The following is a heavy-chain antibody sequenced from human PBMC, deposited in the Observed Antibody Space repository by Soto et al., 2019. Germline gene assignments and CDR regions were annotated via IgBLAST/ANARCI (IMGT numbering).Heavy chain of an antibody. V-gene: IGHV3-11*01. CDR1: GFPFSDYY. CDR3: ARAVDSSSWYGASIWFDP. D-gene: IGHD6-13*01. CDR2: ISSSGSTI. J-gene: IGHJ5*02. Sequence: GGSLKLSCAASGFPFSDYYMSWIRQAPGKGLEWVSYISSSGSTIYYADSVKGRFTISRDNAKNSLYLQMNSLRAEDTAVYYCARAVDSSSWYGASIWFDPWGQGTLVTVSS.